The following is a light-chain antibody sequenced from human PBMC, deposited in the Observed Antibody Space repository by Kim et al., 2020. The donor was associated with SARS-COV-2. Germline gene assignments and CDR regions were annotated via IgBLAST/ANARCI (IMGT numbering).Light chain of an antibody. J-gene: IGKJ2*02. Sequence: EIVLTQSPGPLSLSPGERATLSCRASQSVSSSYLAWYQQKPGQAPRLLIYGASSRATGIPDRFSGSGSGTDFTLTISRLEPEDFAVYYCQQYGSSPVSTFGQGTKLEI. CDR3: QQYGSSPVST. CDR1: QSVSSSY. V-gene: IGKV3-20*01. CDR2: GAS.